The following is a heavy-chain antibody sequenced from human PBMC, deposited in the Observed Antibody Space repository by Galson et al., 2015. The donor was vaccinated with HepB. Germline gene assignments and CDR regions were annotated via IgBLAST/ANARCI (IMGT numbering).Heavy chain of an antibody. CDR1: GDSISSSPYY. J-gene: IGHJ4*02. CDR3: ARQTYSSRWNTYYYFDY. V-gene: IGHV4-39*01. D-gene: IGHD6-13*01. Sequence: ETLSLTCTVSGDSISSSPYYWAWIRQPPGKGLEWIGSIYYSGSIYFNPSLKARLTMSVDTSKNHFSLKLSSVTAADTSVYYCARQTYSSRWNTYYYFDYWGQGTLVTVSS. CDR2: IYYSGSI.